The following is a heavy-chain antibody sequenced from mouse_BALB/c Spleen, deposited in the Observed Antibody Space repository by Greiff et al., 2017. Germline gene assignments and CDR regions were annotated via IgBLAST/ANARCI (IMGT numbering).Heavy chain of an antibody. V-gene: IGHV1-9*01. D-gene: IGHD1-1*02. Sequence: VQLQQSGAELMKPGASVKISCKATGYTFSSYWIEWVKQRPGHGLEWIGEILPGSGSTNYNEKFRDKTTLNVDKSSNTAYMQLSSLTSEDSAVYYCARNYGVMDYWGQGTSVTVSS. CDR2: ILPGSGST. CDR1: GYTFSSYW. J-gene: IGHJ4*01. CDR3: ARNYGVMDY.